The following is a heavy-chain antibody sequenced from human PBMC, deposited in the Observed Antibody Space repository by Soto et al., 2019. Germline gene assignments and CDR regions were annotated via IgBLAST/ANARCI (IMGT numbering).Heavy chain of an antibody. V-gene: IGHV3-74*01. J-gene: IGHJ6*02. Sequence: EVQLVESGGGLVQPGGSLRLSCAASGFTFSAYWMHWVRQAPGKGLVWVSRIHSNGNTTTYADSVKGRFTISRDNAKNTLYLQMNSLRAEDTAVYYCARSVRSGTYPYYYYAMDVWGRGTTVTVSS. D-gene: IGHD3-10*01. CDR3: ARSVRSGTYPYYYYAMDV. CDR2: IHSNGNTT. CDR1: GFTFSAYW.